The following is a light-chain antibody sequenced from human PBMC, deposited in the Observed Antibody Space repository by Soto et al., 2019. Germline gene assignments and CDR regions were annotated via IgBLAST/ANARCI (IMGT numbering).Light chain of an antibody. J-gene: IGKJ4*01. V-gene: IGKV1-5*03. CDR1: QTISRW. CDR3: QQYNTYPLT. CDR2: KAS. Sequence: DIHMTQSPSTLSASVGDSVTITCRASQTISRWLVWYQQKPGKAPNLLIYKASSLESGVPSRFSGSGSGTELTLTITSLQPDDFVIYYCQQYNTYPLTFGGGTKVQIK.